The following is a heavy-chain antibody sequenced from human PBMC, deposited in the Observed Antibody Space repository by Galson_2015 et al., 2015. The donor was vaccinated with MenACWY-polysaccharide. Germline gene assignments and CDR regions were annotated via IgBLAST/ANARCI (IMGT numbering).Heavy chain of an antibody. D-gene: IGHD4-23*01. J-gene: IGHJ4*02. CDR3: ARAPTRYYGGNSGHLFDY. CDR1: GFTFSSYW. Sequence: SLRLSCAASGFTFSSYWMHWVRQAPGKGLVWVSRTNTDGSSTSSADSVKGRFTISRDNAKNTLYLQMNSLRAEDTAVYYCARAPTRYYGGNSGHLFDYWGQGTLVTVSS. CDR2: TNTDGSST. V-gene: IGHV3-74*01.